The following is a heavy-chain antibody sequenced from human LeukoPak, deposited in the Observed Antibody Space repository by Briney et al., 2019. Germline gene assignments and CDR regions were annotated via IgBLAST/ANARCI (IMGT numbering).Heavy chain of an antibody. D-gene: IGHD6-19*01. CDR2: ISGSGGST. J-gene: IGHJ4*02. Sequence: GGSLRLSCAASGFTFSSYTMSWVRQVPGKGLEWVSVISGSGGSTCYADSVKGRFTISRDNSKNTLYLQMNSLRAEDTAVYYCAKLGSQWLVRGYFDYWGQGTLVTVSS. CDR1: GFTFSSYT. V-gene: IGHV3-23*01. CDR3: AKLGSQWLVRGYFDY.